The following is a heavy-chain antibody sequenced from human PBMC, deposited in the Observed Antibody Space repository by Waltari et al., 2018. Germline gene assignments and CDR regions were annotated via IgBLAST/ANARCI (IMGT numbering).Heavy chain of an antibody. V-gene: IGHV4-38-2*02. CDR1: GYSISSGYY. D-gene: IGHD4-17*01. J-gene: IGHJ3*02. CDR2: IYHSGST. Sequence: QVQLQASGPGLVTPSETLSLTCAVSGYSISSGYYWGWIRQPPGKGLEWIGSIYHSGSTYYNPSLKSLVTLSVATSNTQFSLKLRSLPAADTSVYYCAKDGASYAFDIWLQGTMVTVSS. CDR3: AKDGASYAFDI.